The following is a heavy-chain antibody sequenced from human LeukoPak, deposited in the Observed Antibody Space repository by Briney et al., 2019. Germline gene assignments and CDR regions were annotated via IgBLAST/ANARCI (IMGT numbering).Heavy chain of an antibody. J-gene: IGHJ4*02. D-gene: IGHD1-7*01. CDR3: ARDQRITGTDSDY. V-gene: IGHV1-2*02. CDR1: RYTFTGYY. CDR2: INPNSGGT. Sequence: ASVKVSCKASRYTFTGYYMHWVRQAPGQGLEWMGWINPNSGGTNYAQKFQGRVTMTRDTSISTAYMELSRLRSDDTAVYYCARDQRITGTDSDYWGRGKVVTVS.